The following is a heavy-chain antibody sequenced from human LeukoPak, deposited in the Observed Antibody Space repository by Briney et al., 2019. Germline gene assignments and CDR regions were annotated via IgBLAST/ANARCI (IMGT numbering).Heavy chain of an antibody. D-gene: IGHD6-19*01. V-gene: IGHV3-74*01. CDR1: GFILSTYW. Sequence: PGGSLRLSCAASGFILSTYWMHWVRQVPGKGLLWVSRINGDGKDTPYADSVKGRFTISRDNAKNMLYLQMNSLRVEDTGVYYCARGSSSGWSDYFDHWGQGALVTVSS. CDR2: INGDGKDT. CDR3: ARGSSSGWSDYFDH. J-gene: IGHJ4*02.